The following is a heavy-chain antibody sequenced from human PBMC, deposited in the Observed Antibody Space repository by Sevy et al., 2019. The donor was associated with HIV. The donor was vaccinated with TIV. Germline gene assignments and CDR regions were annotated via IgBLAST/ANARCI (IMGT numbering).Heavy chain of an antibody. CDR3: ARDRWETYRDLSSYGSNWFDP. D-gene: IGHD3-16*02. Sequence: SETLSLTCSVSGGSISSGDYYWNWIRQPAGQGLQWSGRIYTTGITNYNPSLKSRVTISLDGSKNQLSLKLTSVTAADTAVYYCARDRWETYRDLSSYGSNWFDPWGQGTLVTVSS. J-gene: IGHJ5*02. V-gene: IGHV4-61*02. CDR2: IYTTGIT. CDR1: GGSISSGDYY.